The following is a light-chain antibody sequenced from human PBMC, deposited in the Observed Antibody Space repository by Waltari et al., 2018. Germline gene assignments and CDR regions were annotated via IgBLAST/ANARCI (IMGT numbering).Light chain of an antibody. CDR3: QQYNNWPPLT. CDR2: DAS. CDR1: QSISRN. Sequence: VMTQSPATLFVSPGEGATLSCRASQSISRNVAWYHQKSGQAPRLLIFDASARTTGIPARFSGSGSGTEFTLTISSLQSEDVGVYYCQQYNNWPPLTFGGGTKVEIK. J-gene: IGKJ4*01. V-gene: IGKV3D-15*01.